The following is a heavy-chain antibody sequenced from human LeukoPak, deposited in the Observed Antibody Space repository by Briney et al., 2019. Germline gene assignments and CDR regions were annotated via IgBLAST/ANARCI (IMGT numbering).Heavy chain of an antibody. Sequence: MTSETLSLTCTVSGGSISSTSYYWGWIRQSPGKGLEWIGSIYYSGSIYYNPSLRSRVTISVDTSKNQFSLKLSSVTAADTAVYYCARGRSSWYYNYYYYGMDVWGQGTTVTVSS. J-gene: IGHJ6*02. D-gene: IGHD6-13*01. CDR2: IYYSGSI. CDR3: ARGRSSWYYNYYYYGMDV. V-gene: IGHV4-39*01. CDR1: GGSISSTSYY.